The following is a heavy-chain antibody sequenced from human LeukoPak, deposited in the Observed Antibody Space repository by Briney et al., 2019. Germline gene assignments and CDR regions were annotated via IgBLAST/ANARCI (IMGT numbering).Heavy chain of an antibody. D-gene: IGHD3-10*01. CDR3: AKVAKYYYGSETYYFFEH. J-gene: IGHJ4*02. CDR2: IQQDGTEK. CDR1: GFTFTTYW. V-gene: IGHV3-7*01. Sequence: QSGGSLRLSCAASGFTFTTYWMSWVRQAPGKGLEWAANIQQDGTEKYYVDSVKGRFTISRDNAKNSLYLQMNSLRVEDTAVYYCAKVAKYYYGSETYYFFEHWGQGTPVTASS.